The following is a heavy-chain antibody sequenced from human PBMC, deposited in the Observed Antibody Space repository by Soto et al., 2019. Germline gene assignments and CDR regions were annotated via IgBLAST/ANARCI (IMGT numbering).Heavy chain of an antibody. CDR1: GGTFSSYT. J-gene: IGHJ6*03. CDR2: IIPILGIA. Sequence: GASVKVSCKASGGTFSSYTISWVRQAPGQGLEWMGRIIPILGIANYAQKFQGRVTITADKSTSTAYMELSSLRSEDTAVYYCARDCGGSSYSVGYYYYYMDVWGKGATVTVSS. V-gene: IGHV1-69*04. D-gene: IGHD2-15*01. CDR3: ARDCGGSSYSVGYYYYYMDV.